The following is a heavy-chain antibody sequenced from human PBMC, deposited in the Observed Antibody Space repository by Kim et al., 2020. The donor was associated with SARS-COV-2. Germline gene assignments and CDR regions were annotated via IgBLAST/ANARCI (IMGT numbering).Heavy chain of an antibody. V-gene: IGHV3-9*01. D-gene: IGHD6-13*01. CDR3: AKDIRGKKAAANAFDI. CDR1: GFTFDDYA. J-gene: IGHJ3*02. CDR2: ISWNSGSI. Sequence: GGSLRLSCAASGFTFDDYAMHWVRQAPGKGLEWVSGISWNSGSIGYADSVKGRFTISRDNAKNSLYLQMNSLRAEDTALYYCAKDIRGKKAAANAFDIWGQGTMVTVSS.